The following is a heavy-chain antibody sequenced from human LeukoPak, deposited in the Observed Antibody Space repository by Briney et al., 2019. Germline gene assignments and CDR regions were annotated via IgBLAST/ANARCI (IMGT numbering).Heavy chain of an antibody. CDR3: AKRDYYYYMDV. CDR1: GFTFSSYE. CDR2: ISSSGSTK. J-gene: IGHJ6*03. Sequence: GGSLRLSCAASGFTFSSYEMNWVRQAPGKGLEWVSYISSSGSTKYYADSVKGRFTISRDNAKNSLYLQMNSLRAEDTAVYYCAKRDYYYYMDVWGKGTTVTVSS. V-gene: IGHV3-48*03.